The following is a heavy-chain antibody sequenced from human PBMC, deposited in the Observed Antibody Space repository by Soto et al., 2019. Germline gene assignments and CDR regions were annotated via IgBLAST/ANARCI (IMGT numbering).Heavy chain of an antibody. CDR2: MNPNSGNT. D-gene: IGHD6-13*01. J-gene: IGHJ5*02. CDR3: ARGGIAAGS. Sequence: QVKLVKSGAEVKNPGASVKVSCKASGYTFTTNDINWVRQATGQGLEWMGWMNPNSGNTGYAQKFQGRVIMTRNTSISTDYMDLSSLRSEDTAVYSCARGGIAAGSWGQVTLVTVSS. V-gene: IGHV1-8*01. CDR1: GYTFTTND.